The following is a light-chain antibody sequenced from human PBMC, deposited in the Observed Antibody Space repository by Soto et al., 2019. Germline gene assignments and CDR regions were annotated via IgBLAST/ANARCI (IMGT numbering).Light chain of an antibody. CDR2: AAS. CDR3: QQTYRTPDT. V-gene: IGKV1-39*01. Sequence: DIQMTQSPSSLSASVGDRVTITCRASQTISRYLNWYQHKQGKAPKLLIYAASNLQSWVPSRFSGSGSVTDFTLTISSLQPEDFATYCCQQTYRTPDTFGQGTKLEIK. J-gene: IGKJ2*01. CDR1: QTISRY.